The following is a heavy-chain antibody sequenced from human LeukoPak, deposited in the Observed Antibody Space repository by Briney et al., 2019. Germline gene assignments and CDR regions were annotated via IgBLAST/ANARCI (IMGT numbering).Heavy chain of an antibody. J-gene: IGHJ2*01. CDR2: IRSKPNSYAT. CDR1: GFTFNGSA. D-gene: IGHD4-17*01. V-gene: IGHV3-73*01. CDR3: SRLWGYGDYDNRYFDL. Sequence: GGSLRLSCAASGFTFNGSAMHWVRQASGKGLEWVGRIRSKPNSYATEYAASVKDRFTISRDDSKNTAYLQMNSLKTEDTAVYYCSRLWGYGDYDNRYFDLWGRGTLVTVSS.